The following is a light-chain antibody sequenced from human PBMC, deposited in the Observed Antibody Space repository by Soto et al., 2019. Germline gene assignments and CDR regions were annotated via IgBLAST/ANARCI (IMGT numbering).Light chain of an antibody. CDR2: TAS. V-gene: IGKV1-8*01. Sequence: AIRMTQSPSSFSASTGDRVTITCRASQSISSHLNWYQQKPGKAPNLLMYTASNLQSGVPSRFSGSGSGTEFTLTINTLQADDFATYYCLHTYSFPRTFGQGTKVDIK. CDR1: QSISSH. J-gene: IGKJ1*01. CDR3: LHTYSFPRT.